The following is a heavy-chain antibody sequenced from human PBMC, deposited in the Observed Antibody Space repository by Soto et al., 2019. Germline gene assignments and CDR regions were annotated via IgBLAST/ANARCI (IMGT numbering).Heavy chain of an antibody. CDR1: GYSFTSYW. Sequence: VESLKISCNGSGYSFTSYWIGWVGQMPWKGLEWMGIIYPGDSDTRYSPSFQGQVTISVDKSISTAYLQWSSLKASDTAMYYCARQPDYNILTGYFYYFDHWGQGTLVTVS. CDR3: ARQPDYNILTGYFYYFDH. CDR2: IYPGDSDT. J-gene: IGHJ4*02. V-gene: IGHV5-51*01. D-gene: IGHD3-9*01.